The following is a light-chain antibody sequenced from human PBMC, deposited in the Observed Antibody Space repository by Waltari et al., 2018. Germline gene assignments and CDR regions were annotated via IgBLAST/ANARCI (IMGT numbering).Light chain of an antibody. Sequence: QSVLTQPPSVSGAPGQRVTISCTGSSSNIGAGYDVHWYQHLPGTAPKLVIQVKRNRPSGVRDRFSGSKSGTSASLAITGLQAEDEADYYCQSYDSSLSGWVFGGGTKLTVL. CDR2: VKR. V-gene: IGLV1-40*01. CDR1: SSNIGAGYD. J-gene: IGLJ3*02. CDR3: QSYDSSLSGWV.